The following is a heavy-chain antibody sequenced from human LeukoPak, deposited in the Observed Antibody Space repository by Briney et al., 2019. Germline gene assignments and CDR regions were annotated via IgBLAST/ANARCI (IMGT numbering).Heavy chain of an antibody. Sequence: SETLSLTCAVYGGSFGGYYWSWIRQPPGKGLEWIGEINHSGSTNYNPSLKSRVTISVDTSKNQFSLKLSSVTAADTAVYYCARTRVVVLRRATEFDYWGQGTLVTVSS. D-gene: IGHD3-22*01. V-gene: IGHV4-34*01. CDR3: ARTRVVVLRRATEFDY. J-gene: IGHJ4*02. CDR2: INHSGST. CDR1: GGSFGGYY.